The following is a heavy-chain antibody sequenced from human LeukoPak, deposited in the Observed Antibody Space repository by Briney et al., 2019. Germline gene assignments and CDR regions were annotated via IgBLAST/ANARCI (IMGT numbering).Heavy chain of an antibody. J-gene: IGHJ4*02. CDR2: INHSGST. CDR3: ARLDRYSRTLDY. D-gene: IGHD6-13*01. Sequence: PSETLSLTCAVYGGSFSGYYWSWIRQPPGKGLEWNGEINHSGSTNYNPSLKSRVTISVDTSRNQFSLKLSSVTAADTAVYYCARLDRYSRTLDYWGQGTLVTVSS. V-gene: IGHV4-34*01. CDR1: GGSFSGYY.